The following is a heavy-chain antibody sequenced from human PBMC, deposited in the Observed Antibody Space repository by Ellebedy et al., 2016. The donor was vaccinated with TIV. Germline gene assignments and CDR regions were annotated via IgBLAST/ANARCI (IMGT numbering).Heavy chain of an antibody. D-gene: IGHD4-23*01. V-gene: IGHV3-23*01. CDR2: ISGSGDST. Sequence: PGGSLRLSCAASGFTFSTYAMSWVRQAPGKGLDWVAAISGSGDSTFYADSVQGRFTISRDNSKNTLYLQMNSLRAEDTAVYYCARGSGGGNPLDYWGQGTLVTVSS. J-gene: IGHJ4*02. CDR3: ARGSGGGNPLDY. CDR1: GFTFSTYA.